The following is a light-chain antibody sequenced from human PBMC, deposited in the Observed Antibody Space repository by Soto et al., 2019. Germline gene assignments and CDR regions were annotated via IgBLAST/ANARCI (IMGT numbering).Light chain of an antibody. CDR1: ETISDS. J-gene: IGKJ1*01. CDR3: QQYKSSVWT. V-gene: IGKV1-5*03. Sequence: DIQMTQSPSALSASVGDKVIINCRASETISDSLAWYQQKPGKPPKELIYKASILQNEVPSRFRGSGFGTEFSLSSTSLQPEDFGTYYCQQYKSSVWTFGQGTKVEVK. CDR2: KAS.